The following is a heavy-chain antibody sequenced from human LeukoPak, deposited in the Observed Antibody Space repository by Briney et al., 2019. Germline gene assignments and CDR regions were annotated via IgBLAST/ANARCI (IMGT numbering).Heavy chain of an antibody. CDR3: ARDLAVAGTSLDV. CDR1: GFTFNSYS. Sequence: GGSLRLSCAASGFTFNSYSMNWVRQAPGKGLEWVSSISSSSSSIYYTDSVKGRFTISRDNAKNSLYLQMNSLRAEDTAVYYCARDLAVAGTSLDVWGQGTTVTVSS. V-gene: IGHV3-21*04. CDR2: ISSSSSSI. J-gene: IGHJ6*02. D-gene: IGHD6-19*01.